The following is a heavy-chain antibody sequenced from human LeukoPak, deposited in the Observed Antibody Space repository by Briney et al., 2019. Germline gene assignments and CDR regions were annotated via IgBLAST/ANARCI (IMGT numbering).Heavy chain of an antibody. V-gene: IGHV4-34*01. D-gene: IGHD4-23*01. CDR1: GGSFSGYY. Sequence: SETLSLTCAVYGGSFSGYYWSWIRQPPGKGLEWIGEINHSGSTNYNPSLKSRVTISVDTSKNQFSLKLSSVTAADTAVYYCARGPRGGLPTVVRALGALFDYWGQGTLVTVSS. CDR3: ARGPRGGLPTVVRALGALFDY. CDR2: INHSGST. J-gene: IGHJ4*02.